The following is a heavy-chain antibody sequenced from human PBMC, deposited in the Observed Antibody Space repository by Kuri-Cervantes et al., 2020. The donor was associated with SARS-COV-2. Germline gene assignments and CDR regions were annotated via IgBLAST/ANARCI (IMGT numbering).Heavy chain of an antibody. Sequence: ESLKISCTVSGGSISSGDYYWSWIRQPPGKGLEWMGYIHYSGTTTYSPSLKSRLTISVDTPKNQFSLKVTSVTAADTAVYYCARGSYDSSGYYFEDYWGQGTLVTVSS. V-gene: IGHV4-61*08. CDR1: GGSISSGDYY. D-gene: IGHD3-22*01. CDR2: IHYSGTT. CDR3: ARGSYDSSGYYFEDY. J-gene: IGHJ4*02.